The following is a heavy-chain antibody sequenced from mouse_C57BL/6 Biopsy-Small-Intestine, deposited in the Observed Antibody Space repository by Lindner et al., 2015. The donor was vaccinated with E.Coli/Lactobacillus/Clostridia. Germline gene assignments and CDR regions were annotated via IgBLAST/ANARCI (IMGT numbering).Heavy chain of an antibody. J-gene: IGHJ4*01. D-gene: IGHD2-2*01. CDR2: IYPGDGDT. CDR1: GYAFSSSW. CDR3: AALYYGYDRGAMDY. V-gene: IGHV1-82*01. Sequence: VQLQESGPELVRPGASVKISCKASGYAFSSSWMNWVKQRPGKGLEWIGRIYPGDGDTNYNGKFKGKATLTADKSSSTAYMQLSSLTSEDSAVYFCAALYYGYDRGAMDYWGQGTSVTVSS.